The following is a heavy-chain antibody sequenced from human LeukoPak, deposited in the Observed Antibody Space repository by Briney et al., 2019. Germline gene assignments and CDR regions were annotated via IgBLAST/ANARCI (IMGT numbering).Heavy chain of an antibody. V-gene: IGHV3-48*03. CDR3: AVLERENWFDP. CDR2: ISSGGSTI. D-gene: IGHD1-1*01. CDR1: GFTFSSFE. J-gene: IGHJ5*02. Sequence: LSGGSLRLSCAASGFTFSSFEMKWVRQAPGKGLEWVSYISSGGSTIYYADSVKGRFTISRDNSKNTLYLQMNSLRAEDTAVYYCAVLERENWFDPWGQGTLVTVSS.